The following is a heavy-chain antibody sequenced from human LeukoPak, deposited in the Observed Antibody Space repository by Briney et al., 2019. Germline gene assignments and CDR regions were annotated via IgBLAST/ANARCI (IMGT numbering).Heavy chain of an antibody. CDR3: ARARHYYGSGSYYNEYYFDY. Sequence: PGGSLRLSCAASGFTFSSFAMNWVRQAPGKGLEWVSTMSGDATSTYYADSVKGRFTISRDNSKNSLYLQMNSLRAGDTAVYYCARARHYYGSGSYYNEYYFDYWGQGTLVTVSS. V-gene: IGHV3-23*01. CDR1: GFTFSSFA. D-gene: IGHD3-10*01. J-gene: IGHJ4*02. CDR2: MSGDATST.